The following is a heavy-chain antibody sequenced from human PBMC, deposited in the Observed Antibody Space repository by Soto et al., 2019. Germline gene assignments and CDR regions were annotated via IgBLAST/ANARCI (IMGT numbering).Heavy chain of an antibody. CDR2: ISSYI. Sequence: GGSLRLSCAASGFPFSNYAMSWVRQAPGKGLEWVSTISSYIYYADSVKGRFTISRDNAKNSLYLQMNSLRAEDTAVYYCAREPGDGYFDYWGQGTLVTVSS. J-gene: IGHJ4*02. CDR3: AREPGDGYFDY. V-gene: IGHV3-21*01. CDR1: GFPFSNYA.